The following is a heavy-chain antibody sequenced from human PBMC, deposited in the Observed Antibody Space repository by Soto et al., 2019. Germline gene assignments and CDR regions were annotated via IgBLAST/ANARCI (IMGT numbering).Heavy chain of an antibody. CDR3: ARNMVRGDFYYDGMDF. CDR2: INPSGGST. D-gene: IGHD3-10*01. V-gene: IGHV1-46*01. Sequence: ASVKVSCKASGYTFTSYYMHWVRQAPGQGLEWMGIINPSGGSTSYAQKFQGRVTMTSDTSTSTVYMELSSLRSEDTAVYYCARNMVRGDFYYDGMDFWGQGTTVTVSS. CDR1: GYTFTSYY. J-gene: IGHJ6*02.